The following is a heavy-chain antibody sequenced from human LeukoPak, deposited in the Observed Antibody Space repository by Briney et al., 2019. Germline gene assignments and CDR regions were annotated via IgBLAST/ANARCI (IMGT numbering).Heavy chain of an antibody. J-gene: IGHJ6*03. V-gene: IGHV7-4-1*02. CDR3: ARSGYCSGGYCYQRRNQYCYMDV. CDR1: GYTFTSYG. Sequence: AASVKVSCKASGYTFTSYGMNWVRQAPGQGLEWMGWINTNTGNPTYAQGFSGRFVFSLDTSVSTAYLQISGLKADDSAVYYCARSGYCSGGYCYQRRNQYCYMDVWGKGTTVTISS. CDR2: INTNTGNP. D-gene: IGHD2-15*01.